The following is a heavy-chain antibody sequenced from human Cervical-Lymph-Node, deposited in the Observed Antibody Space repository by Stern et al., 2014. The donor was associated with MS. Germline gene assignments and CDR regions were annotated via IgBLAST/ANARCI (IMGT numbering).Heavy chain of an antibody. J-gene: IGHJ3*02. CDR2: ISYPGST. V-gene: IGHV4-59*08. D-gene: IGHD3-10*01. CDR3: ARHEVLLWFGVDDAFDI. CDR1: GGSINSHY. Sequence: QVQLQESGPGLVKPSETLSLSCTVSGGSINSHYWSWIRQPPGKGLEWIGYISYPGSTSYTPPLNSRVPISGDPSKNQFPLRLGFVTAADTAVYYCARHEVLLWFGVDDAFDIWGQGTMVTVSS.